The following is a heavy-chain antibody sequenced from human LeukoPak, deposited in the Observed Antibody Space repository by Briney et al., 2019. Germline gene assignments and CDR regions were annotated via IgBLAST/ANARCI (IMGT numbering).Heavy chain of an antibody. V-gene: IGHV4-59*01. CDR1: GGSITSYY. CDR2: IYYSGTT. Sequence: SETLSLTCTVSGGSITSYYWSWIRQPPGKGLEWIGHIYYSGTTDYNPSLKSRVTISEDTPKNQFSLKLSSVTAADTALYYCARFRPYGSNEGGWFDPWGQGTLVTVSS. J-gene: IGHJ5*02. D-gene: IGHD4-23*01. CDR3: ARFRPYGSNEGGWFDP.